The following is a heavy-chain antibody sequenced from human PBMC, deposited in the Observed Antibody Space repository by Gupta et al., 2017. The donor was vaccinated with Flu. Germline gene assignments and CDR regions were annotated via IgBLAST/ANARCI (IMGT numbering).Heavy chain of an antibody. J-gene: IGHJ6*04. CDR2: LHSGGDT. CDR3: ARGLYAAVAPIYFYYYGLDV. Sequence: EMHLVQSGGVLVQPWGSLKLSCPVSGSNVFSNYMSWVSQAPGKGLEWVSLLHSGGDTYYADSVKGRFTISRDNSKNTLYLQMNSLRPEDAAVYYCARGLYAAVAPIYFYYYGLDVWGKGTTVTVSS. V-gene: IGHV3-66*02. CDR1: GSNVFSNY. D-gene: IGHD6-13*01.